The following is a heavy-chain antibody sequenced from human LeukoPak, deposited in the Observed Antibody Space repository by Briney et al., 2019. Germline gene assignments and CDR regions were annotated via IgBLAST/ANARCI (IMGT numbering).Heavy chain of an antibody. J-gene: IGHJ4*02. D-gene: IGHD6-19*01. CDR1: GFTFNTYN. CDR3: ARDTALAVALSGHRPYYFDY. Sequence: PGGSLRLSCAGSGFTFNTYNMNWVRQAPGKGLEWVSSISSSSSYIYYADSVKGRFTISRDNAKNSLYLQMNSLRAEDTAVYYCARDTALAVALSGHRPYYFDYWGQGTLVTVSS. CDR2: ISSSSSYI. V-gene: IGHV3-21*01.